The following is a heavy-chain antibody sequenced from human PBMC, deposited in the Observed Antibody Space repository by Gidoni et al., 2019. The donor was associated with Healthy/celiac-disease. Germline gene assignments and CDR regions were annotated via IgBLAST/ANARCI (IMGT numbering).Heavy chain of an antibody. CDR3: ARGGQSGSFGA. CDR1: GFPFSSYD. D-gene: IGHD1-26*01. Sequence: EVQLVESGGGLVQPGGSLRLSCAASGFPFSSYDMHWVRQATGKGLEWVSAIGTAGDTYYPGSVKGRFTISRENAKNSLYLQMNSLRAGDTAVYYCARGGQSGSFGAWGQGTLVTVSS. J-gene: IGHJ5*02. V-gene: IGHV3-13*04. CDR2: IGTAGDT.